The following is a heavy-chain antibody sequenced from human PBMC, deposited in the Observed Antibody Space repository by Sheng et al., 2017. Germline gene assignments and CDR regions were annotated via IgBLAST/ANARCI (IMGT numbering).Heavy chain of an antibody. CDR3: ARGDLLD. D-gene: IGHD1-26*01. J-gene: IGHJ4*02. Sequence: EVQLVESGGGLVQPGGSLRLSCAASGFTFSNYAMTWARQAPGKGLEWVANINEEGSEKNYVDSVKGRFTISRDNAKNSLYLQMDSLRAEDTAVYYCARGDLLDWGQGTLVTVSS. CDR1: GFTFSNYA. CDR2: INEEGSEK. V-gene: IGHV3-7*04.